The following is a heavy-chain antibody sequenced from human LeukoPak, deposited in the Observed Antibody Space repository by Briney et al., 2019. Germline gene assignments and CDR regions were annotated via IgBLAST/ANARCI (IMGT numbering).Heavy chain of an antibody. CDR1: GFTFSSYS. CDR2: ISSSSSYI. CDR3: AREGSVAGTFDY. Sequence: PGGSLRLSCAASGFTFSSYSMNWVRQAPGKGLGWVSSISSSSSYIYYADSVKGRFTISRDNAKNSLYLQMNSLRAEDTAVYYCAREGSVAGTFDYWGQGTLVTVSS. V-gene: IGHV3-21*01. J-gene: IGHJ4*02. D-gene: IGHD6-19*01.